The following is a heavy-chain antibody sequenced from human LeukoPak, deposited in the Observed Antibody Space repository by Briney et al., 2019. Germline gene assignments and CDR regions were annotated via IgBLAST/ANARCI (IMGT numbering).Heavy chain of an antibody. J-gene: IGHJ4*02. D-gene: IGHD6-13*01. CDR2: ISDDGSNK. CDR3: ARETIEAGNGAYFDD. V-gene: IGHV3-30*04. Sequence: GRSLRLSCAASGFTFSSYVMHWVRQAPGKGLEWVAVISDDGSNKYYADSVKGRFTISRDNSKNTLYLQMNSLRAEDTAVFYCARETIEAGNGAYFDDWGQGTLVSVSS. CDR1: GFTFSSYV.